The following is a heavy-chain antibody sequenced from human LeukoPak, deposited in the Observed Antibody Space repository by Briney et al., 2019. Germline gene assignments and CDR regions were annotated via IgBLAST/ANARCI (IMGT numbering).Heavy chain of an antibody. V-gene: IGHV1-46*01. D-gene: IGHD2/OR15-2a*01. Sequence: GASVKVSCKASGGTFSSYAISWVRQAPGQGLEWMGIINPSGGSTSYAQKFQGRVTMTRDTSTSTVYMELSSLRSEDTAVYYCARGNRQFDYWGQGTLVTVSS. CDR3: ARGNRQFDY. J-gene: IGHJ4*02. CDR2: INPSGGST. CDR1: GGTFSSYA.